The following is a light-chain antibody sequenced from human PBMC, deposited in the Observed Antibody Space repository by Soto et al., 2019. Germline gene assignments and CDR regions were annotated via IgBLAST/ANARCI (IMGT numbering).Light chain of an antibody. CDR3: QQSYSNTWT. Sequence: DIQMTQSPSSLSASVGDRVTITCRASQGISTYLNWYQQRKGKAPKILIYAASSLQSGVPSRFSGSGSETHFTLTISSLQPEDFATYSCQQSYSNTWTFGQGTKVDIK. J-gene: IGKJ1*01. CDR2: AAS. CDR1: QGISTY. V-gene: IGKV1-39*01.